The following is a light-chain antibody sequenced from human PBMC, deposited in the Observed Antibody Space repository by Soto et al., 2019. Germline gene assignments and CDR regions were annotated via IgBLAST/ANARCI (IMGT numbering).Light chain of an antibody. CDR2: KAS. CDR1: QTISSW. V-gene: IGKV1-5*03. Sequence: DIQMTQSPSTLSGSVGGRVTITCRASQTISSWLAWYQQKPGKAPKLLIYKASTLKSGVPSRFSGSGSGTEFTLTISSLQPDDFATYYCQHYNSYSEAFGQGTNVDIK. CDR3: QHYNSYSEA. J-gene: IGKJ1*01.